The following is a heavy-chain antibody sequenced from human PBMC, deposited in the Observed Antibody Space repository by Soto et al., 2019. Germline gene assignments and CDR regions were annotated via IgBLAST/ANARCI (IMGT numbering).Heavy chain of an antibody. CDR3: ARVLKSGGVLDC. Sequence: QVQLVESGGGLVNPGGSLRLSCATSGFRFSDYYMTWMRQPLGKGLEWISYISKVGDDTVYADSVKGRFTISRDNSKSSMYLELNSLRGDDTGVYFCARVLKSGGVLDCWGQGVLVTVSS. CDR1: GFRFSDYY. D-gene: IGHD2-15*01. CDR2: ISKVGDDT. V-gene: IGHV3-11*01. J-gene: IGHJ4*02.